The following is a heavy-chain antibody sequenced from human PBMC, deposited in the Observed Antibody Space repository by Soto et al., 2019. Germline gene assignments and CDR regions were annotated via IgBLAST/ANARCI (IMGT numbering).Heavy chain of an antibody. CDR3: AAELVSYDNSGYCNFEF. V-gene: IGHV1-24*01. Sequence: ASVKVSCKVSGYTVTELSMQWVRQAPGKGLEWMGGFDPEDGEIIYEQKFQGRVTMTEDTSTDTAYMDLSSLRSEDTAVYYCAAELVSYDNSGYCNFEFWGQGTLVTVSS. CDR1: GYTVTELS. CDR2: FDPEDGEI. D-gene: IGHD3-22*01. J-gene: IGHJ4*02.